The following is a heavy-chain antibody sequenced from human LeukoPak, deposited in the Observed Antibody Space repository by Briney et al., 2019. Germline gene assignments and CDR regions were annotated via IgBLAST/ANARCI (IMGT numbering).Heavy chain of an antibody. CDR2: IWYDGSNK. J-gene: IGHJ4*02. CDR1: RFSFSSYG. V-gene: IGHV3-33*01. CDR3: ARGYYYDSSGHIDY. D-gene: IGHD3-22*01. Sequence: GGSLRLSCVASRFSFSSYGMHWVRQAPGKGLEWVAVIWYDGSNKYYADSVKGRFTISRDNSKNTLYLQMNSLRAEDTAVYYCARGYYYDSSGHIDYWGQGTLVTVSS.